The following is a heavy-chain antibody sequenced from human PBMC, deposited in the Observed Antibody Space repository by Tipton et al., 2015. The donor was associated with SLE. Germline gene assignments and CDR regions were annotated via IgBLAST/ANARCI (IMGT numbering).Heavy chain of an antibody. D-gene: IGHD4-17*01. CDR2: INHSGST. CDR1: GGSFSVHY. CDR3: ARGRDGDSIDY. V-gene: IGHV4-34*01. J-gene: IGHJ4*02. Sequence: TLSLTCAVYGGSFSVHYWSWSWIRQPPGKGLEWIGEINHSGSTNYNPSLKSRVTISLDTSKNQFSLKLSSVTAADTAVYYCARGRDGDSIDYWGQGTLVTVSS.